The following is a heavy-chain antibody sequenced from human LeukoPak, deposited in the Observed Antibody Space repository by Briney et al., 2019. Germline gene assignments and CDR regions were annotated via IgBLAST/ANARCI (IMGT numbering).Heavy chain of an antibody. CDR2: IYNTKDT. Sequence: SETLSLTCTVSGDSISSGRYYWGWIRQPPGKGLEWIGTIYNTKDTYYNPSVNSRVVISVETSKNQFSLRLTSVTAADTAVYYCARGIYASDSTFDYWGQGTLVTVSS. V-gene: IGHV4-39*07. CDR3: ARGIYASDSTFDY. D-gene: IGHD2/OR15-2a*01. J-gene: IGHJ4*02. CDR1: GDSISSGRYY.